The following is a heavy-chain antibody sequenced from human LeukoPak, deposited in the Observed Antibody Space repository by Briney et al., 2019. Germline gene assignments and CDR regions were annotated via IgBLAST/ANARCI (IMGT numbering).Heavy chain of an antibody. V-gene: IGHV3-66*01. CDR2: IYSGGST. D-gene: IGHD4-11*01. CDR1: GFTVSSNY. CDR3: ARDSSFTVSLNSMDV. Sequence: GGSLRLSCAASGFTVSSNYMSWVRQAPGKGLEGVSVIYSGGSTYYADSVKGRFTISRDNSKNTLYLQMDSLRAEDTAVYYCARDSSFTVSLNSMDVWGQGTTVTVSS. J-gene: IGHJ6*02.